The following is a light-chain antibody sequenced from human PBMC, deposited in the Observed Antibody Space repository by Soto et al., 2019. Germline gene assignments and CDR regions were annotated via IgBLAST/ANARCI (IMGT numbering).Light chain of an antibody. J-gene: IGKJ4*01. V-gene: IGKV4-1*01. Sequence: DIVMTQSPGSLAVSLGERATIDCKSSQNVLYSSNNKNYLAWYHQKPGQPPKLLIYWASTRQSGVPDRFSGSGSGTDFTLTISSLQAEDVAVYYCQQYYSFHFAFGGGTGVEIK. CDR3: QQYYSFHFA. CDR1: QNVLYSSNNKNY. CDR2: WAS.